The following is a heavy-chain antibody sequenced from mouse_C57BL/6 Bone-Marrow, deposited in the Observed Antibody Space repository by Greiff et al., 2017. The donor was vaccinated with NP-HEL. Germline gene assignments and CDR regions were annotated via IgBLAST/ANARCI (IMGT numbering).Heavy chain of an antibody. Sequence: VQLVESGAELARPGASVKLSCKASGYTFTSYGISWVKQRTGQGLEWIGELYPRSGNTYYNEKFKGKATLTADKSSSTAYMELRSLTSEDSAVYFCARYYGNYEGYFDYWGQGTTLTVSS. CDR3: ARYYGNYEGYFDY. V-gene: IGHV1-81*01. J-gene: IGHJ2*01. CDR1: GYTFTSYG. D-gene: IGHD2-1*01. CDR2: LYPRSGNT.